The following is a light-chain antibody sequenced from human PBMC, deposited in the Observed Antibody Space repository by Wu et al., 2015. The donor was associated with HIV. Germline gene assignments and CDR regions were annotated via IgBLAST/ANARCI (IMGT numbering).Light chain of an antibody. CDR2: GAS. J-gene: IGKJ4*01. Sequence: IVMTQSPVTLSVSPGERATLSCRASQSVSSNLAWYQQKPGLSPRLLIYGASNRATGIPARFSGSGYGTEFTLTISSTQSEDFAVYYCQQYNNWPSFGGGTKVEIK. CDR1: QSVSSN. CDR3: QQYNNWPS. V-gene: IGKV3-15*01.